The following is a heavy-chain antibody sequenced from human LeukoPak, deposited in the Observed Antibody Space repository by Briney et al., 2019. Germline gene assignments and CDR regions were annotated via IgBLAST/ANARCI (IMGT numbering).Heavy chain of an antibody. V-gene: IGHV3-21*01. J-gene: IGHJ4*02. D-gene: IGHD4-11*01. Sequence: PGGSLRLSCAAFGFTFSSYSMNWVRQAPGKGLEWVSSISSSSSYIYYADSVKGRFTTSRDNAKNSLYLQMNSLRAEDTAVYYCARGSRDDYSNPPFDHWGQGTLVTVSS. CDR3: ARGSRDDYSNPPFDH. CDR2: ISSSSSYI. CDR1: GFTFSSYS.